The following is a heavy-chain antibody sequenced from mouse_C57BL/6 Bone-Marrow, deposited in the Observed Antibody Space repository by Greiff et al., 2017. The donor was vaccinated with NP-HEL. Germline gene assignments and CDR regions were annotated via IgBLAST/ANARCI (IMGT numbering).Heavy chain of an antibody. Sequence: VQLQQSGPELVKPGASVKIPCKASGYTFTDYNMDWVKQSHGKSLEWIGDINPNNGGTIYNQKFKGKATLTVDKSSSTAYMELRSLTSEDTAVYYCARYDYDVGGYAMDYWGQGTSVTVSS. D-gene: IGHD2-4*01. V-gene: IGHV1-18*01. CDR3: ARYDYDVGGYAMDY. CDR1: GYTFTDYN. J-gene: IGHJ4*01. CDR2: INPNNGGT.